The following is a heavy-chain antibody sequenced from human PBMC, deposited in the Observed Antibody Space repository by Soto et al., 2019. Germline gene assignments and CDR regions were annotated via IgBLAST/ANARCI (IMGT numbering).Heavy chain of an antibody. V-gene: IGHV3-7*01. Sequence: QLVESGGHLVQPGGSLRLSCAASGFTFSSYWMTWVRQAPGEGLEWVANINQDGSEKGYVDSVKGRLTISRDNAKNSLYLHMDSLRAEDTAVYYCAREVPGYCSGHSCRTIDFWGQGTLVTVSS. D-gene: IGHD2-15*01. J-gene: IGHJ4*02. CDR3: AREVPGYCSGHSCRTIDF. CDR2: INQDGSEK. CDR1: GFTFSSYW.